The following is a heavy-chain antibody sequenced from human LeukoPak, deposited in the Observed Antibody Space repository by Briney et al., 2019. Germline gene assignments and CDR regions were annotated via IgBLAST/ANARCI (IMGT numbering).Heavy chain of an antibody. J-gene: IGHJ4*02. Sequence: PGGSLRLSCAVSGITLSNYGMSWVRQAPGKGLEWVAGISGSGGRTNYADSVKGRFTISRDNPKNTLYLQMNSLRVEDTAVYFCAKRGVVIRVILVGFHKEAYYFDSWGQGALDTVSS. D-gene: IGHD3-22*01. CDR3: AKRGVVIRVILVGFHKEAYYFDS. CDR2: ISGSGGRT. V-gene: IGHV3-23*01. CDR1: GITLSNYG.